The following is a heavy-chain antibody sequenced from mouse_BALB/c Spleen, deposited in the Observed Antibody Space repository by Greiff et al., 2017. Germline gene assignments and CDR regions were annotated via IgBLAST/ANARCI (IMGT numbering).Heavy chain of an antibody. Sequence: EVKLVESGGGLVQPGGSRKLSCAASGFTFSSFGMHWARQAPEKGLEWVAYISSGSSTIYYADTVKGRFTISRDNPKNTLFLQMTSLRSEDTAMYYCARRCNYDYYAMDYWGQGTSVTVSS. CDR3: ARRCNYDYYAMDY. D-gene: IGHD2-1*01. J-gene: IGHJ4*01. CDR2: ISSGSSTI. CDR1: GFTFSSFG. V-gene: IGHV5-17*02.